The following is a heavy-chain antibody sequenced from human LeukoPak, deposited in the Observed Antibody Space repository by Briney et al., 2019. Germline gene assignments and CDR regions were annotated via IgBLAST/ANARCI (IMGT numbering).Heavy chain of an antibody. V-gene: IGHV4-34*01. D-gene: IGHD5-18*01. CDR2: INHSGST. CDR3: ARVRGYSYGRYFDY. Sequence: PSETLSLTCAVYGGSFSGYYWSWIRQPPGKGLEWIGEINHSGSTNYNPSLKSRVTISVDTSKNQFSLKLSSVTAADTAVYYCARVRGYSYGRYFDYGGQGTLVTVSS. CDR1: GGSFSGYY. J-gene: IGHJ4*02.